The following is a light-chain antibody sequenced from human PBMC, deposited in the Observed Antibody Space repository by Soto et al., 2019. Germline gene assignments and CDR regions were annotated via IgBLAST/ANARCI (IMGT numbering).Light chain of an antibody. CDR2: EGS. Sequence: QSALTQPASVSGSPGQSITISCTGTSSDFGSYNLVSWYQQRPGKAPKLLIYEGSKRPSGVSNRFSGSKSGNTASLTISGLQAEDEADYYCSSYAGSSIWVVGGGTKLTGL. CDR1: SSDFGSYNL. J-gene: IGLJ3*02. V-gene: IGLV2-23*01. CDR3: SSYAGSSIWV.